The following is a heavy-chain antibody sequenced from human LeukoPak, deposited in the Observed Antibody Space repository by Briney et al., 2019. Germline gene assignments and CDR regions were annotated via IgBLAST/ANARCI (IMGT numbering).Heavy chain of an antibody. CDR1: GGSFSRYS. CDR3: ARGRQNSGSYSDAFDI. J-gene: IGHJ3*02. CDR2: INHRGST. V-gene: IGHV4-34*01. Sequence: SETLSLTCAVYGGSFSRYSWNWIRQPPGKGLEWIGEINHRGSTNYNPSLKSRVTISVDTSKNQFSLKVNSVIAADTAVYYCARGRQNSGSYSDAFDIWGQGTMVTVSS. D-gene: IGHD1-26*01.